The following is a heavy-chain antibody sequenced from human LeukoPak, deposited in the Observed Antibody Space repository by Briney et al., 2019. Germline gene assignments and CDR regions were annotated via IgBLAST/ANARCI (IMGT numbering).Heavy chain of an antibody. J-gene: IGHJ4*02. CDR3: AREVRSGSFTSDY. V-gene: IGHV4-61*01. Sequence: SETLSLTCTVSGGSVSSGSYSWSWIRQPPGKGLEWVGYLYNSGSTNYNPSLKSRVTMSVDTSKNQFSLGLSSVTAADTAMYYCAREVRSGSFTSDYWGQGTLVTVSS. CDR2: LYNSGST. CDR1: GGSVSSGSYS. D-gene: IGHD1-26*01.